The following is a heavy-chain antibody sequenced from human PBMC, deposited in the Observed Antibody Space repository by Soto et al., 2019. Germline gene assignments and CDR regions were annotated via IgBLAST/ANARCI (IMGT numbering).Heavy chain of an antibody. D-gene: IGHD6-6*01. V-gene: IGHV3-23*01. J-gene: IGHJ4*02. CDR1: GFTFSSYA. Sequence: EVQLLESGGGLVQPGGSLRLSCAASGFTFSSYAMSWVRQAPGTGLEWVSAISGSGGSTYYADSVKGRFTISRDNSKNTLYLQMNSLRAEDTAVYYCAKERFRGAARPDYFDYWGQGTLVTVSS. CDR3: AKERFRGAARPDYFDY. CDR2: ISGSGGST.